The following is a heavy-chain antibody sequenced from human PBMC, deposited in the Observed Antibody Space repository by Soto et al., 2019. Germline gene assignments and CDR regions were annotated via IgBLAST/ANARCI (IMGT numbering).Heavy chain of an antibody. V-gene: IGHV1-18*01. CDR3: ARGRRITMIVVDDGTFDY. CDR2: ISAYNGNT. D-gene: IGHD3-22*01. CDR1: GYTFTTYV. J-gene: IGHJ4*02. Sequence: QVQLVHPGVEVKKLGPPGKVSSKASGYTFTTYVLSAVRQPPGQGLGGWGWISAYNGNTNYAQKLQGRVTMTTDTSTSTAYMELRSLRSDDTAVYYCARGRRITMIVVDDGTFDYWGQGTLVTVSS.